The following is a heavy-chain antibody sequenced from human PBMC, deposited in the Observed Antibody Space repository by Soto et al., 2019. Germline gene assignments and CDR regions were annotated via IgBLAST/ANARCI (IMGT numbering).Heavy chain of an antibody. Sequence: SVKVSCKASGCTFSSYAISWVRQAPGQGLEWMGGIIPISDTTNYAQKFQGRVTITADESTSTTYMELSSLRSEDTAVYYCARSQGSSTSLEIYYYYYYGMDVWGQGTTVTVSS. CDR2: IIPISDTT. CDR3: ARSQGSSTSLEIYYYYYYGMDV. CDR1: GCTFSSYA. J-gene: IGHJ6*02. D-gene: IGHD2-2*01. V-gene: IGHV1-69*13.